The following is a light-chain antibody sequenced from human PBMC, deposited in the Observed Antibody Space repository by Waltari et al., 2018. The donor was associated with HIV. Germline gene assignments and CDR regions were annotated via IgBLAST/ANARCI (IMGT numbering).Light chain of an antibody. CDR2: EVS. J-gene: IGLJ3*02. Sequence: QSAPPPPASVPGSPGQSLTLSCPVSSRAIGAYIYVSCFQHHPTKAPKLIISEVSNRPSGVANRFSGSKSGNTASLTIAGLQAEDEADYYCSSYTTIYTWVFGGGTKLTVL. CDR3: SSYTTIYTWV. V-gene: IGLV2-14*01. CDR1: SRAIGAYIY.